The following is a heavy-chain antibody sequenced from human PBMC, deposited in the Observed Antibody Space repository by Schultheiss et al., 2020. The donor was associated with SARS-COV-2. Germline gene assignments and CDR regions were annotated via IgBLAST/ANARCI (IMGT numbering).Heavy chain of an antibody. Sequence: GGSLRLSCVASGFTFSDYYINWVRQAPGKGLEWVSSITSSSTIYYADSVKGRFTISRDNAKNSLYLQMNSLRVDDTAVYYCGRSGTGGYLNPIHSWGQGTLVTVSS. CDR1: GFTFSDYY. J-gene: IGHJ4*02. D-gene: IGHD5-12*01. V-gene: IGHV3-69-1*01. CDR2: ITSSSTI. CDR3: GRSGTGGYLNPIHS.